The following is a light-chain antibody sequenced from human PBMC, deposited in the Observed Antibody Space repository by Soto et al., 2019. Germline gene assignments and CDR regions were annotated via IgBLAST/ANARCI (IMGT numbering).Light chain of an antibody. CDR1: QKVNSNY. Sequence: EIVLTQSPGTLSFSPGGKANHSFRASQKVNSNYLARYQQKTGQAPRLLIYGASKKATGNPNKFNGKGSMADFTLTFSRLEPEDFAVYYCQQYGSSPRHTFGQGTRLEIK. J-gene: IGKJ5*01. V-gene: IGKV3-20*01. CDR3: QQYGSSPRHT. CDR2: GAS.